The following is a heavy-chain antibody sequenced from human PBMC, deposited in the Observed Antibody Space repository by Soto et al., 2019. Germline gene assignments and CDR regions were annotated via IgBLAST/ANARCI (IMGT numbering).Heavy chain of an antibody. CDR1: GFTLSIYS. CDR2: IKSKTDGGTT. Sequence: GESLKISCAASGFTLSIYSMNWVRQAPGKGLEWVGRIKSKTDGGTTDYAAPVKGRFTISRDDSKNTLYLQMNSLKTEDTAVYYCTPGPSSYFDYWGQGTLVTVSS. D-gene: IGHD6-6*01. J-gene: IGHJ4*02. CDR3: TPGPSSYFDY. V-gene: IGHV3-15*07.